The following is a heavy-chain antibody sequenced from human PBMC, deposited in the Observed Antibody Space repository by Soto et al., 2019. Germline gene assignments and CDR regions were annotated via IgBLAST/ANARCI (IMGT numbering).Heavy chain of an antibody. D-gene: IGHD2-2*01. Sequence: SVKVSCKASGGTFSSYAISWVRQAPGQGLEWMGGIIPIFGTANYAQKFQGRVTITADESTSTAYMELSSLRSEDTAVYYCARLGGRYCSSTSCYQTPVDYWGQGTLVTVSS. CDR3: ARLGGRYCSSTSCYQTPVDY. CDR1: GGTFSSYA. J-gene: IGHJ4*02. V-gene: IGHV1-69*13. CDR2: IIPIFGTA.